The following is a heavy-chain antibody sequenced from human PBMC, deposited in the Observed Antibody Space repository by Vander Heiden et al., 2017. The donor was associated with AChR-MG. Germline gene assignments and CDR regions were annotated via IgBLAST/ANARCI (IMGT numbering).Heavy chain of an antibody. V-gene: IGHV3-23*01. J-gene: IGHJ4*02. CDR1: GFTFSSYA. CDR3: ANLGATVRTDY. Sequence: EVQLLESGGGLEQPGGSLRLSCAASGFTFSSYAMNWVRQAPGKGLEWVSAISDSGDTTYYADSVKGRFTISRDNSKNTLYLQMNSLRAEDTAVYYCANLGATVRTDYWGQGTLVTVSS. D-gene: IGHD4-4*01. CDR2: ISDSGDTT.